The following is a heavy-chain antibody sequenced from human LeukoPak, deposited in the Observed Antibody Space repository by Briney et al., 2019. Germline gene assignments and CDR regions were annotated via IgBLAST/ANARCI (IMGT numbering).Heavy chain of an antibody. J-gene: IGHJ6*03. D-gene: IGHD6-13*01. CDR2: IYTSGST. CDR3: ARIAAAYYYYMDV. CDR1: GGSISSGSYY. V-gene: IGHV4-61*02. Sequence: SQTLSLTCTVSGGSISSGSYYWSWIRQPAGKGLEWIGRIYTSGSTNYNPSLKSRVTMSVDTSKNQFSLKLSSVTAADTAVYYCARIAAAYYYYMDVWGKGTTVTISS.